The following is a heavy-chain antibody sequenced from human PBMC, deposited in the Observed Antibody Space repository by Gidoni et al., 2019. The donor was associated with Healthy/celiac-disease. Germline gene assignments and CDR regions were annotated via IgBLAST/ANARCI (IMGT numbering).Heavy chain of an antibody. CDR1: GFTFSSYD. Sequence: QVQLVESGGGVVQPGRSLRLSCAASGFTFSSYDMPLVRQAPGKGLELVAVISYDGSNKYYADSVKGRFTISRDKSKNTLYLQMNSLRAEDTAVYYCAKDPTGVQPEYCSSTSCLSGPFDYWGQGTLVTVSS. CDR3: AKDPTGVQPEYCSSTSCLSGPFDY. J-gene: IGHJ4*02. D-gene: IGHD2-2*01. CDR2: ISYDGSNK. V-gene: IGHV3-30*18.